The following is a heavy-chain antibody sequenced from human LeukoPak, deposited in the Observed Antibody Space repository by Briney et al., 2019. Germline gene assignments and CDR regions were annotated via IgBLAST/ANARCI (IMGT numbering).Heavy chain of an antibody. Sequence: GGSLRLSCAASGFTFSGSAMHWVRQASGKGLEWVGRIRSKANSYATAYAASVKGRFTISRDDSRNTAYLQMNSLKIEDTAVYYCASYRAAAGRYVYWGQGTLVTVSS. CDR2: IRSKANSYAT. CDR3: ASYRAAAGRYVY. V-gene: IGHV3-73*01. CDR1: GFTFSGSA. J-gene: IGHJ4*02. D-gene: IGHD6-13*01.